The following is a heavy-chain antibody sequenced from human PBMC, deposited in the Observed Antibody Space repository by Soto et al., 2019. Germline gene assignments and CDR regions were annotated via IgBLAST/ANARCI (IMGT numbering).Heavy chain of an antibody. CDR3: AKPKLHDSTRWGVDS. V-gene: IGHV3-23*01. D-gene: IGHD3-22*01. Sequence: EVQLLESGGGLVQPGGSLRLSCAASGFTYSSQVMSWVRQAPGKGLEWVSAIGGSGYNTYYADSVKGRFTISRDNSKNTLYLQMNSLRAEDTAVYYCAKPKLHDSTRWGVDSWGQGTLVIVSS. CDR1: GFTYSSQV. J-gene: IGHJ4*02. CDR2: IGGSGYNT.